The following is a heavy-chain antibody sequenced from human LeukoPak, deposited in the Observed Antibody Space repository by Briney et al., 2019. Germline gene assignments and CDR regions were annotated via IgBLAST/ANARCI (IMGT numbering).Heavy chain of an antibody. CDR2: ISGSGGST. CDR1: GFTFSSYA. J-gene: IGHJ4*02. D-gene: IGHD6-6*01. Sequence: GGSLRLSCAASGFTFSSYAMSWVRQAPGKGLEWVSAISGSGGSTYYADSVKGRFTISRDNSKNTLYLQMNSLRAEDTAVYYCAKDRIPYSSSARTLDYWGQGTLVTVSS. V-gene: IGHV3-23*01. CDR3: AKDRIPYSSSARTLDY.